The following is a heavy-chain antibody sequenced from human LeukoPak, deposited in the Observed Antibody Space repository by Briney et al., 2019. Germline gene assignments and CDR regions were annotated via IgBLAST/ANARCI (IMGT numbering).Heavy chain of an antibody. CDR1: GFTLSSYS. CDR2: ISSSSSYI. D-gene: IGHD3-22*01. CDR3: ARANPSYGMIVVDFDY. J-gene: IGHJ4*02. V-gene: IGHV3-21*01. Sequence: GGSLRLSCAASGFTLSSYSMNWVRQAPGKGLEWVSSISSSSSYIYYADSVKGRFTISRDNAKNSLYLQMNSLRAEDTAVYYCARANPSYGMIVVDFDYWGQGTLVTVSS.